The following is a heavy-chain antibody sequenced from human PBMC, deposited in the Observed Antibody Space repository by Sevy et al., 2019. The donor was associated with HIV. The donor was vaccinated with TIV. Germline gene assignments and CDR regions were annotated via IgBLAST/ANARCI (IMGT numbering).Heavy chain of an antibody. CDR2: IYYTGST. D-gene: IGHD6-19*01. J-gene: IGHJ4*01. CDR3: AREAVALDY. V-gene: IGHV4-39*02. CDR1: GDSISSNNFY. Sequence: SETLSLTCTVSGDSISSNNFYWGWVRQPPEKGLEWIGSIYYTGSTYYNPSLKSRVTISVDTSKNQFSLKLTSVTAADTAVYYCAREAVALDYWAKEPWSPSPQ.